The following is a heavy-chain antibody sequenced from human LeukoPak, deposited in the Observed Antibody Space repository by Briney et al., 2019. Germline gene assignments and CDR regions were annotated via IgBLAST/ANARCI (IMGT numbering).Heavy chain of an antibody. V-gene: IGHV1-69*13. CDR2: IIPIFGTA. CDR3: AREMTTVSPSFDY. D-gene: IGHD4-17*01. J-gene: IGHJ4*02. Sequence: VASVKVSCKASGGTFSGYAISWVRQAPGQGLEWMGGIIPIFGTANYAQKFQGRVTITADESTSTAYMELSSLRSEDTAVYYCAREMTTVSPSFDYWGQGTLVTVSS. CDR1: GGTFSGYA.